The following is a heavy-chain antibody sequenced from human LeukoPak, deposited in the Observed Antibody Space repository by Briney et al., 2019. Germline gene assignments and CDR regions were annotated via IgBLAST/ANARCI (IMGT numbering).Heavy chain of an antibody. CDR1: GYTLTELS. D-gene: IGHD1-7*01. V-gene: IGHV1-24*01. Sequence: ASVTVSCKVSGYTLTELSMHWVRQAPGKGLEWMGGFDPEDGETIYAQKLQGRVTMTEDTSTDTAYMELSSLGSEDTAVYYCATDYQADNWNYDVVLDYWGQGTLVTVSS. CDR3: ATDYQADNWNYDVVLDY. CDR2: FDPEDGET. J-gene: IGHJ4*02.